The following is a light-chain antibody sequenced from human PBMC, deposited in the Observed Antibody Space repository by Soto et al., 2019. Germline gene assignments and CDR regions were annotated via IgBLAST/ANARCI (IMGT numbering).Light chain of an antibody. CDR3: QQSYSTPLT. Sequence: DIQMTESPSSLSASVGDRVTINCRASQSISSYLNWYQQKPGKAPKLLIYAASSLQSGVPSRFSGSVSGTDFTLTISSLQPEDFATYYCQQSYSTPLTFGGGTKVEIK. CDR2: AAS. V-gene: IGKV1-39*01. CDR1: QSISSY. J-gene: IGKJ4*01.